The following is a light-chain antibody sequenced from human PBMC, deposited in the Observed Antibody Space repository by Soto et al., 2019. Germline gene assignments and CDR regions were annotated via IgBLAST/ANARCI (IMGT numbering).Light chain of an antibody. J-gene: IGLJ1*01. CDR3: SSYTSSSTPLYV. V-gene: IGLV2-14*01. CDR1: SSDVGGYNY. Sequence: QSVLTQPASVSGSPGQSITTSCTGTSSDVGGYNYVSWYQQHPGKAPKLMIYDVSNRPSGVSNRFSGSKSGNTASLTISGLQAEDEADYYCSSYTSSSTPLYVFGTGTKVNVL. CDR2: DVS.